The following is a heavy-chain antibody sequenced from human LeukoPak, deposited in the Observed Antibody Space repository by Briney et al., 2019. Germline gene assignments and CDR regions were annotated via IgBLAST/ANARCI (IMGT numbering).Heavy chain of an antibody. Sequence: GGSLRLSCEASGFTFNNYWMHWVRHAPGKGLVWVSHIENNGRSTNYADSVKGRFTISRDNTRNTLSLEMNNLRAEDTAIYYCAREKVVASRYYYYGMDVWGQGTTVTVSS. CDR3: AREKVVASRYYYYGMDV. V-gene: IGHV3-74*01. D-gene: IGHD2-15*01. CDR1: GFTFNNYW. J-gene: IGHJ6*02. CDR2: IENNGRST.